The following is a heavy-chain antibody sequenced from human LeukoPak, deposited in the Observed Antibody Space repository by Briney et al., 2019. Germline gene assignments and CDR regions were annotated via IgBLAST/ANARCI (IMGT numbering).Heavy chain of an antibody. V-gene: IGHV1-69*01. CDR3: ARVEDYYDSSGYLFDY. CDR2: IIPIFGTA. CDR1: GGTFSSYA. Sequence: ASVKVSCKASGGTFSSYAISWVRQAPGQGLEWMGGIIPIFGTANYAQKFQGRVTITADESTSTAYMELSSLRSEDTAVYYCARVEDYYDSSGYLFDYWGQGTLVTVSS. D-gene: IGHD3-22*01. J-gene: IGHJ4*02.